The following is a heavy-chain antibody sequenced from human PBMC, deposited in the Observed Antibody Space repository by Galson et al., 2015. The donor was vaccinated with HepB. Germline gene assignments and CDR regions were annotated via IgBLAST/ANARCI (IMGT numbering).Heavy chain of an antibody. Sequence: SVKVSCKASGYTFTSYAMNWVRQAPGQGLEWMGWINTNTGNPTYAQGFTGRFVFSLDTSVSTAYLQISSLKAEDTAVYYCARHFPYYYDSSGYYHYDYWGQGTLVTVSS. CDR2: INTNTGNP. D-gene: IGHD3-22*01. V-gene: IGHV7-4-1*02. CDR1: GYTFTSYA. J-gene: IGHJ4*02. CDR3: ARHFPYYYDSSGYYHYDY.